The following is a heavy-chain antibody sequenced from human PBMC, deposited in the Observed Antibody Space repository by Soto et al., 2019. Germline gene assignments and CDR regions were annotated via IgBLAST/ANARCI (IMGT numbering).Heavy chain of an antibody. CDR1: GFTFSSYA. J-gene: IGHJ3*02. CDR3: ARIDPTHDAFDI. V-gene: IGHV3-30-3*01. Sequence: QVQLVESGGGVVQPGRSLGPSCAASGFTFSSYAMHWVRQAPGKGLEWVAFISYDGSNKYYADSVKGRFTISRDNSKNTLYLQMNSLRAEDAAVYYFARIDPTHDAFDIWGQGTMVTVSS. D-gene: IGHD3-9*01. CDR2: ISYDGSNK.